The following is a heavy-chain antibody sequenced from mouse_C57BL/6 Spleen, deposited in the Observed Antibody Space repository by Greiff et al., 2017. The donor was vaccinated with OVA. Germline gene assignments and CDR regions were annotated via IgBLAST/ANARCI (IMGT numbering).Heavy chain of an antibody. V-gene: IGHV1-69*01. CDR2: IDPSDSYT. CDR1: GYTFTSYW. CDR3: ARSMPRRYYFDY. J-gene: IGHJ2*01. D-gene: IGHD3-1*01. Sequence: VQLQQPGAELVMPGASVKLSCKASGYTFTSYWMHWVKQRPGQGLEWIGEIDPSDSYTNYNQKFKGKSTLTVDKSSSTAYMQLSSLTSEDSAVYYCARSMPRRYYFDYWGQGSTLTVSS.